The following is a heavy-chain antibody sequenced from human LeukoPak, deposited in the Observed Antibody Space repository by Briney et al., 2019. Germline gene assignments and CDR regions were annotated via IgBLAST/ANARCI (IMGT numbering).Heavy chain of an antibody. D-gene: IGHD2-2*02. J-gene: IGHJ4*02. CDR1: GYTFTSYY. CDR2: MNPNSGNT. Sequence: APSVKVSCKASGYTFTSYYINWVRQATGQGLEWMGWMNPNSGNTGYAQKFQGRVTITRNTSISTAYMELSSLRSEDTAVYYCARGRTADIVVVPAAIPEELDYWGQGTLVTVSS. CDR3: ARGRTADIVVVPAAIPEELDY. V-gene: IGHV1-8*03.